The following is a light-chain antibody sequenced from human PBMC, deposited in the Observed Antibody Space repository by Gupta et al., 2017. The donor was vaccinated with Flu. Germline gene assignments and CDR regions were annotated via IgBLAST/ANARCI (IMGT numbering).Light chain of an antibody. J-gene: IGLJ2*01. Sequence: SYELTQPPSVSVSPGQTARIPCPGDALPKQYAYWYQQKPGQAPVLVIYKDSERPSGTPERFSGSSSGTTVTLTISGVQAEDEADYYCQSADSSGTYVVFGGGTKLTVL. V-gene: IGLV3-25*02. CDR2: KDS. CDR1: ALPKQY. CDR3: QSADSSGTYVV.